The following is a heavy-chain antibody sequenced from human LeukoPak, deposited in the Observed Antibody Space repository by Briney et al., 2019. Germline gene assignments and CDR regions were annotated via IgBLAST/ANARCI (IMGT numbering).Heavy chain of an antibody. CDR1: GGSISSSSYY. V-gene: IGHV4-39*07. CDR3: ARVSRGSWTDNYMDV. J-gene: IGHJ6*03. D-gene: IGHD6-13*01. CDR2: IYYSGST. Sequence: PSETLSLTCTVSGGSISSSSYYWGWIRQPPGKGLEWIGSIYYSGSTYYNPSLKSRVTISVDTSKNQFSLKLSSVTAADTAVYYCARVSRGSWTDNYMDVWGKGTTVTVSS.